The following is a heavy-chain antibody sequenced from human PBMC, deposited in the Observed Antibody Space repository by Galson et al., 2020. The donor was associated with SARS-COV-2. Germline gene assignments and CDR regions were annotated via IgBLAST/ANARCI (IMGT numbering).Heavy chain of an antibody. V-gene: IGHV2-70*01. D-gene: IGHD2-15*01. CDR1: GFSLSTSGMC. CDR2: IDWDDDK. J-gene: IGHJ6*02. CDR3: ARGIVVVVAATHYYYGMDV. Sequence: VSGPTLVKPTQTLTLTCTFSGFSLSTSGMCVSWIRQPPGKALEWLALIDWDDDKYYSTSLKTRLTISKDTSKNQVVLTMTNMDPVDTATYYCARGIVVVVAATHYYYGMDVWGQGTTVTVSS.